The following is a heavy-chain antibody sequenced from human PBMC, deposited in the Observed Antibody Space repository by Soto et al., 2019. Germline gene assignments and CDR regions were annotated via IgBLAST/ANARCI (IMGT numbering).Heavy chain of an antibody. V-gene: IGHV3-21*01. J-gene: IGHJ6*02. CDR1: GITFSCYT. CDR2: MSSSGNNT. D-gene: IGHD2-15*01. CDR3: ASLGGYCCGCSCYPYYYGLDV. Sequence: EVQLVESGGGLVKPGGSLRLSCAASGITFSCYTMNWVRQAPGKGLEWVSSMSSSGNNTYYADSVKGRFTISRDNAKKLLGLQMNSLRGEDTAVYYCASLGGYCCGCSCYPYYYGLDVWGQGTTVTVSS.